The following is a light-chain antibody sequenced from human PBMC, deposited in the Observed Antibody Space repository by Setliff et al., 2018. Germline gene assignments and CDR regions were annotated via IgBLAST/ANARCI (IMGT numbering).Light chain of an antibody. CDR3: NAYTSGSTYV. CDR1: SSDVGSYDL. J-gene: IGLJ1*01. V-gene: IGLV2-14*03. Sequence: QSALTQPASVSGSPGQSTTISCSGTSSDVGSYDLVSWYQQHPGKAPKLIIYAVSDRPSGVSNRFSGSKSGNTASLTISGLQTEDEADYYCNAYTSGSTYVFGTGTKVAVL. CDR2: AVS.